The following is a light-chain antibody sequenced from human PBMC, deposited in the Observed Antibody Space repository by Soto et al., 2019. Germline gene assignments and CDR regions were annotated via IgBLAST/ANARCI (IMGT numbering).Light chain of an antibody. V-gene: IGLV2-14*01. CDR2: EVT. Sequence: QSALTQPASVSGSPGQSITISCTGTSGDVGGFNYVSWYQQLPGKAPKLMIYEVTIRPSGISNRFSGSKSGNTASLTISGLQAEDEADYFCTSFTSTSSLYVFGTGTKLTVL. CDR3: TSFTSTSSLYV. CDR1: SGDVGGFNY. J-gene: IGLJ1*01.